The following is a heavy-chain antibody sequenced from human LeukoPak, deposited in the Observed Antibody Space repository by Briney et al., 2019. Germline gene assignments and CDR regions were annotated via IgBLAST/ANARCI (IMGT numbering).Heavy chain of an antibody. J-gene: IGHJ6*03. D-gene: IGHD1-14*01. CDR1: GVTVSSNY. V-gene: IGHV3-53*01. CDR2: LYTDDRP. CDR3: ARVGPWVNPDYYYYYMDV. Sequence: GGSLRLSCAASGVTVSSNYMTWVRQAPGKGLEWVSLLYTDDRPFYADSVKGRFTISRDNAKNSLYLQMNSLRAEDTAVYYCARVGPWVNPDYYYYYMDVWGKGTTVTVS.